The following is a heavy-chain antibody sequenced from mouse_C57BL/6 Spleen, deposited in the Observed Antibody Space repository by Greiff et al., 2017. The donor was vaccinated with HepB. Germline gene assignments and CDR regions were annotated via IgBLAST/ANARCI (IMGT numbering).Heavy chain of an antibody. D-gene: IGHD1-1*01. CDR3: ARTYYGSREAMDY. J-gene: IGHJ4*01. Sequence: QVHVKQSGAELVRPGASVKLSCKASGYTFTDYYINWVKQRPGQGLEWIARIYPGSGNTYYNEKCKGKATLTAEKSSSNAYMQLSSLTSEDSAVYFCARTYYGSREAMDYWGQGTSVTVSS. CDR1: GYTFTDYY. CDR2: IYPGSGNT. V-gene: IGHV1-76*01.